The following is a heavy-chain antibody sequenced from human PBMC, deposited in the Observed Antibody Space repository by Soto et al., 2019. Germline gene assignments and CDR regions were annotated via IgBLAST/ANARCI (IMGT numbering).Heavy chain of an antibody. J-gene: IGHJ4*02. V-gene: IGHV4-4*02. D-gene: IGHD3-10*01. Sequence: SETLSLTCAVSGGSISSSNWWSWVRQPPGKGLEWIGEIYHSGSTNYNPSLKSRVTISVDKSKNQFSLKLSSVTAADTAVYYCARAMVRGVIKKGTGTPVTNWGQGTLVTVSS. CDR3: ARAMVRGVIKKGTGTPVTN. CDR2: IYHSGST. CDR1: GGSISSSNW.